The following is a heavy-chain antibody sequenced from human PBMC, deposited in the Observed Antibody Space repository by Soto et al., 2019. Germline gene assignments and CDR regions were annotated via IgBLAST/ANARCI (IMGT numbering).Heavy chain of an antibody. D-gene: IGHD1-26*01. CDR2: IIPIFGTT. J-gene: IGHJ2*01. Sequence: HVQLVQSGAEVRKSGSSVKVSCKLSGASFDIYTITWVRQAAGQRLEWMGGIIPIFGTTNYAQKFQGRLTITADGFTSAAYMDLSSLTSEDTAVYYCARGPLYDLESGMYWYFDLWGRGTLVTVSS. V-gene: IGHV1-69*01. CDR1: GASFDIYT. CDR3: ARGPLYDLESGMYWYFDL.